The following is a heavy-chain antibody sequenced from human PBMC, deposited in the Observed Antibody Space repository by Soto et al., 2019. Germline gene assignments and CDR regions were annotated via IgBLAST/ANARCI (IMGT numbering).Heavy chain of an antibody. CDR3: AKVDRRLRIVATTTADY. J-gene: IGHJ4*02. D-gene: IGHD5-12*01. CDR2: ISGSGGST. Sequence: GGSLRLSCAASGFTFSSYAMSWVRQAPGKGLEWVSAISGSGGSTYYADSVKGRFTISRDNSKNTLYLQMNSLRAEDTAVYYCAKVDRRLRIVATTTADYWGQGTLVTVSS. CDR1: GFTFSSYA. V-gene: IGHV3-23*01.